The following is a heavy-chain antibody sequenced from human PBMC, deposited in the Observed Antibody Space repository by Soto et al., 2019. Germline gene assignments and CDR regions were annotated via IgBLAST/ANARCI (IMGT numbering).Heavy chain of an antibody. CDR3: ARGVRVDNWFDP. Sequence: SPTLSLPCAISGDSVSSNSAAWNWIRQSPSRGLEWLGRTYYRSKWYNDYAVSVKSRITINPDTSKNQFSLQLNSVTPEDTAVYYCARGVRVDNWFDPWGQGTLVTVSS. CDR1: GDSVSSNSAA. CDR2: TYYRSKWYN. D-gene: IGHD2-15*01. V-gene: IGHV6-1*01. J-gene: IGHJ5*02.